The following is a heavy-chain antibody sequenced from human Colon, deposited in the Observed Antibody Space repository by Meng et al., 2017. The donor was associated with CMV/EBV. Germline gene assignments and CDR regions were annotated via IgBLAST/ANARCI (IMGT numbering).Heavy chain of an antibody. J-gene: IGHJ4*02. CDR2: IRYDGSNE. CDR3: AKGVGYCSSTSCSIFDY. D-gene: IGHD2-2*03. V-gene: IGHV3-30*02. CDR1: GFIFSSYG. Sequence: GESLKISCAVSGFIFSSYGMHWVRQAPGKGLEWVAFIRYDGSNEYYADSVKGRFTISRDNSKNTLYLQMNSLRAEDTAVYYCAKGVGYCSSTSCSIFDYWGQGTLVTVSS.